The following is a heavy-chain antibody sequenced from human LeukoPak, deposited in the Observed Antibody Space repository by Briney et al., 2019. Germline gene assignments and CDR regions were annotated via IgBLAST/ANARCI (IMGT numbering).Heavy chain of an antibody. CDR1: GFTFSTYS. J-gene: IGHJ4*02. CDR3: ARDLVEVTPDALSPY. Sequence: PGGSLRLSCPPSGFTFSTYSMNWVRQAPGKGREWVSYISSSSSTIYYAGSVKGRFTISRDNAKNSLYLQMNSLRAEDTAVYYCARDLVEVTPDALSPYWGQGTLVTVSS. V-gene: IGHV3-48*04. CDR2: ISSSSSTI. D-gene: IGHD4-23*01.